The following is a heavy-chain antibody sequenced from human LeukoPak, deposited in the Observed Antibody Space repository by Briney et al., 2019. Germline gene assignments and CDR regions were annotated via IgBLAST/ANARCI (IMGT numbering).Heavy chain of an antibody. CDR3: ASSDVSRFLEWLQFDP. D-gene: IGHD3-3*01. CDR1: GGTFSSYA. Sequence: ASVKVSCKASGGTFSSYAISWVRQAPGQGLEWMGGIIPIFGTANYAQKFQGRVTITADESTSTAYMELNSLRSEDTAVYYCASSDVSRFLEWLQFDPWGQGTLVTVSS. CDR2: IIPIFGTA. J-gene: IGHJ5*02. V-gene: IGHV1-69*13.